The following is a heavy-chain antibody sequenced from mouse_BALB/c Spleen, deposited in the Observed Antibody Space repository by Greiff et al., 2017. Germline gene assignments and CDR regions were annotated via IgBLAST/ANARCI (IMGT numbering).Heavy chain of an antibody. CDR1: GFNIKDYY. D-gene: IGHD2-4*01. CDR3: AYDYDWFAY. J-gene: IGHJ3*01. V-gene: IGHV14-1*02. CDR2: IDPENGNT. Sequence: VQLKQSGAELVRPGALVKLSCKASGFNIKDYYMHWVKQRPEQGLEWIGWIDPENGNTIYDPKFQGKASITADTSSNTAYLQLSSLTSEDTAVYYCAYDYDWFAYWGQGTLVTVSA.